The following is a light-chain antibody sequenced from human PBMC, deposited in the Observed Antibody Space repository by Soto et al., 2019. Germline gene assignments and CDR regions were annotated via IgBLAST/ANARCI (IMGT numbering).Light chain of an antibody. J-gene: IGKJ5*01. CDR1: QDISNY. CDR3: QKYNSALT. CDR2: SAS. Sequence: DIQMTQSPSSLSASVGDIITINCRASQDISNYLAWYQQKPGKVPKLLIYSASTLQSGVPSRFSGSGSGTDFTLTISSLQPEDVATYFCQKYNSALTLGQGTRLEIK. V-gene: IGKV1-27*01.